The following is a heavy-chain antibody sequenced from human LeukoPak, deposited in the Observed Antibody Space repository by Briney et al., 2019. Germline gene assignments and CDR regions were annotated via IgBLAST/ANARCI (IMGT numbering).Heavy chain of an antibody. D-gene: IGHD3-10*01. Sequence: GGSLRLSCAASGFTFTSYNMNWVRQAPGRGLEWVSYISSSSSTIYYADSVKGRFTISRDNSKNTLYLQMNSLRAEDTAVYYCAKRAQGYGSGSYYFDYWGQGTLVTVSS. J-gene: IGHJ4*02. V-gene: IGHV3-48*01. CDR2: ISSSSSTI. CDR3: AKRAQGYGSGSYYFDY. CDR1: GFTFTSYN.